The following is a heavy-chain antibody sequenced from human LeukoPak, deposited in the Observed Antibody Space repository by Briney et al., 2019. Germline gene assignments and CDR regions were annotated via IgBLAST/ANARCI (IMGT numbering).Heavy chain of an antibody. CDR1: GGSISSYH. D-gene: IGHD3-16*01. Sequence: SETLSLTCTVSGGSISSYHWSWIRQAAGKGLEWIGRIYTSGSTKYNPSLKSRVTMSVDTSKNQICLKLSSVTAEDTGVYYCARAALMTTPTTDLYYFDYWGQGTLVTVSS. V-gene: IGHV4-4*07. CDR2: IYTSGST. CDR3: ARAALMTTPTTDLYYFDY. J-gene: IGHJ4*02.